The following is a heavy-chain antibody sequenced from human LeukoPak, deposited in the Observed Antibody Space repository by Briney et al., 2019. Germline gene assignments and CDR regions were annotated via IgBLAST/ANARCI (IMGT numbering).Heavy chain of an antibody. Sequence: QPGGSLRLSCAGSGFTFNTYWMSWVRQAPGKGLEWVANIKQDGSEKYYVDSVKGRFTISRDNAKNSLYLQMNSLRAEDTAVYYCARSYFDFWSGLYGYWGQGTLVTVSS. CDR2: IKQDGSEK. V-gene: IGHV3-7*01. CDR3: ARSYFDFWSGLYGY. J-gene: IGHJ4*02. D-gene: IGHD3-3*01. CDR1: GFTFNTYW.